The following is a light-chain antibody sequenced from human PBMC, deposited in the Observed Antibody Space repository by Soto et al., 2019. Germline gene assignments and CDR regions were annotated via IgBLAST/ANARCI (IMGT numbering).Light chain of an antibody. CDR1: QDISNY. CDR2: DAS. J-gene: IGKJ5*01. CDR3: QQYSHLIT. Sequence: DIHMTQSPPSLSASVGDRVTITCQASQDISNYLNWYQQKLGKAPKLLIYDASKLETGVQSRFGGSGSGTDFTFTIRSLQPEDIATYYCQQYSHLITCGQGTRLEIK. V-gene: IGKV1-33*01.